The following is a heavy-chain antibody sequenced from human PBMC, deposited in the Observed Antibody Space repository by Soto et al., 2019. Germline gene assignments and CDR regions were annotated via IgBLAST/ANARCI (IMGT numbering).Heavy chain of an antibody. Sequence: GSLRLSCAASGFTFSSYWMHWVRQASGKGLVWVSRINSDGSSTSYADSVKGRFTISRDNAKNTLYLQMNSLRAEDTAVYYCAVAVAGPTAIGYWGQGTLVTVSS. D-gene: IGHD6-19*01. J-gene: IGHJ4*02. CDR3: AVAVAGPTAIGY. V-gene: IGHV3-74*01. CDR2: INSDGSST. CDR1: GFTFSSYW.